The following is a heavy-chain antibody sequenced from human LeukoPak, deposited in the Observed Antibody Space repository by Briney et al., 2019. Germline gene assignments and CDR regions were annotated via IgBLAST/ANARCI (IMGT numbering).Heavy chain of an antibody. J-gene: IGHJ5*02. CDR1: GYTFTGYF. V-gene: IGHV1-2*02. CDR3: AADNTGNPPYYP. CDR2: INVNSGAT. Sequence: ASVRVCCKASGYTFTGYFMHWVRQAPGQGLEWMGWINVNSGATKYAQKFQGRVTMTRDTSVSTAYMDLSSLRSDDTAVYYCAADNTGNPPYYPWGQGTLVTVSS. D-gene: IGHD2-8*02.